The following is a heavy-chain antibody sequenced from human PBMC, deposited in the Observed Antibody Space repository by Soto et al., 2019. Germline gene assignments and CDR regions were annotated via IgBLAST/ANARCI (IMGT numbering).Heavy chain of an antibody. CDR2: INAGKGNT. Sequence: QVQLVQSGAEVKKPGASVKVSCKASGYTFTSYALHWVRQAPGQRLEWMGGINAGKGNTKYSQKLQGRVTITRDTSASTDYMEQSSLRYEDTAVYYCAGDKLRFLEWEGDYWGQGTLVTVSS. J-gene: IGHJ4*02. CDR3: AGDKLRFLEWEGDY. D-gene: IGHD3-3*01. CDR1: GYTFTSYA. V-gene: IGHV1-3*01.